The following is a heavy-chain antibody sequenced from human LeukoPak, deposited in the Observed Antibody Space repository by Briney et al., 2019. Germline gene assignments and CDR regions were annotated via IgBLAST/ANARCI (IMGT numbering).Heavy chain of an antibody. D-gene: IGHD3-10*01. CDR2: IRSKAYGGTT. V-gene: IGHV3-49*04. J-gene: IGHJ4*02. Sequence: PGGSLRLSCTASGFTFGDYAMSWVRQAPGKGLEWVGFIRSKAYGGTTEYAASVKGRFTISRDDSKSIAYLQMNSLNTEDTAVYYCTRVGYYYGSGSYYKRYFDYWGQGTLVTVSS. CDR3: TRVGYYYGSGSYYKRYFDY. CDR1: GFTFGDYA.